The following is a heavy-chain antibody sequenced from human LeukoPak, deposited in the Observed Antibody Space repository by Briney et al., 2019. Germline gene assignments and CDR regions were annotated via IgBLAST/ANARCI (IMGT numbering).Heavy chain of an antibody. J-gene: IGHJ4*02. V-gene: IGHV3-11*01. CDR2: ISSSGSTL. D-gene: IGHD3-3*01. Sequence: PGGSLRLSCAASGFTFSDYYMSWIRQAPGKGLEWVSYISSSGSTLYYADSVKGRFTISRDNAKNSLYLQMNSLRAEDTAVYYCARALTPRRTFWSGYYFLDYWGQGALVTVSS. CDR1: GFTFSDYY. CDR3: ARALTPRRTFWSGYYFLDY.